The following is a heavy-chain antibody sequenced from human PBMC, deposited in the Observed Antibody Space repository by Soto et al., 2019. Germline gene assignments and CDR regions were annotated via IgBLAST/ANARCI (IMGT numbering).Heavy chain of an antibody. V-gene: IGHV3-33*01. CDR2: IWYDGSNK. CDR1: GFTFSSYG. J-gene: IGHJ4*02. CDR3: ARDHSWRKLANPFDY. Sequence: GSLRLSCAASGFTFSSYGMHWVRQAPGKGLEWVAVIWYDGSNKYYADSVKGRFTISRDNSKNTLYLQMNSLRAEDTAVYYCARDHSWRKLANPFDYWGQGTLVTVSS. D-gene: IGHD5-12*01.